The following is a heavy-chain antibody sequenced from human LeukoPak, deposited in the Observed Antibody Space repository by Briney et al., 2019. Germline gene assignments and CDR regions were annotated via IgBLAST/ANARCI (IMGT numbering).Heavy chain of an antibody. CDR2: INQDGRAT. J-gene: IGHJ4*02. V-gene: IGHV3-7*03. Sequence: GGSLRLSCAASGFTFSNYWMTWVRQAPEKGLEWVANINQDGRATFYGDSVKGRFTISRDNSKNTLYLQMNSLRAEDTAVYYCAKDRYDSNGYYSQFDYWGQGTLVTVSS. D-gene: IGHD3-22*01. CDR1: GFTFSNYW. CDR3: AKDRYDSNGYYSQFDY.